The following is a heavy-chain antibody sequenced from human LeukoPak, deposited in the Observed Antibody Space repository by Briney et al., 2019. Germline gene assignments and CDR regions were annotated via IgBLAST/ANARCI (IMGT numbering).Heavy chain of an antibody. Sequence: GGSLRLSCAASGFTFSDYYMSWIRQAPGKGLEWVSYISSSSSYTNYADSVKGRFTISRDNAKNSLYLQMNSLRAEDTAVHYCARDGSLGELSLYATDYWGQGTLVTVSS. J-gene: IGHJ4*02. CDR1: GFTFSDYY. CDR3: ARDGSLGELSLYATDY. D-gene: IGHD3-16*02. V-gene: IGHV3-11*06. CDR2: ISSSSSYT.